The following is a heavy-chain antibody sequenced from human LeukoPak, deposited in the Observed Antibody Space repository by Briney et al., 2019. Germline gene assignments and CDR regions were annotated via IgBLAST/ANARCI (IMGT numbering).Heavy chain of an antibody. CDR1: GFTFSNYA. J-gene: IGHJ6*02. CDR2: ISESGGST. CDR3: AKDNPVGGTSYYYGMDV. D-gene: IGHD6-19*01. Sequence: PGGSLRLSCAASGFTFSNYAMNWVRQAPGKGLEWVSSISESGGSTYYADSVRGRFTMSRDNSKNALYLQVNILRAEDTAVYYCAKDNPVGGTSYYYGMDVWGQGTTVTVSS. V-gene: IGHV3-23*01.